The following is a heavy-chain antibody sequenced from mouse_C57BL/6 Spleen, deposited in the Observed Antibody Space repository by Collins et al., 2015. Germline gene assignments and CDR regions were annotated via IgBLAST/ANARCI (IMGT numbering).Heavy chain of an antibody. CDR3: ARGREYGNYPFAY. Sequence: TNYNSALMSRLSISKDNSKSQVFLKMNSLQTDDTAMYYCARGREYGNYPFAYWGQGTLVTVSA. J-gene: IGHJ3*01. V-gene: IGHV2-9*02. CDR2: T. D-gene: IGHD2-10*02.